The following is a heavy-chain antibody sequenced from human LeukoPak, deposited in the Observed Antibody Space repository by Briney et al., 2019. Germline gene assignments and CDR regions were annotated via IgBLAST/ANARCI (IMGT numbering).Heavy chain of an antibody. CDR2: IYTSGST. CDR1: GGSISSYY. D-gene: IGHD3-3*01. Sequence: SETLSLTCTVSGGSISSYYWSWIRQPAGKGLEWIGCIYTSGSTNYNPSLKSRVTISVDTSRNQFSLKLSSVTAADTAVYYCARDLRSYDFWSGYFNWFDPWGQGTLVTVSS. J-gene: IGHJ5*02. CDR3: ARDLRSYDFWSGYFNWFDP. V-gene: IGHV4-4*07.